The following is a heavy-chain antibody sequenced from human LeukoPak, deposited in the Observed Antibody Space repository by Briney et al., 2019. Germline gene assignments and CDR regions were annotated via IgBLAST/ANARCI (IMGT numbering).Heavy chain of an antibody. CDR1: GYTFDDEY. CDR3: ARRVQKLVATSWFDP. D-gene: IGHD5-12*01. V-gene: IGHV1-2*02. J-gene: IGHJ5*02. Sequence: ASVWVSCKASGYTFDDEYIHWVRQAPGLGLERMGWINPQNGDTNYEQRFQGRVTMTRDTSISTAYMELRSLKSDDSATYYCARRVQKLVATSWFDPWGQGTLVTVSS. CDR2: INPQNGDT.